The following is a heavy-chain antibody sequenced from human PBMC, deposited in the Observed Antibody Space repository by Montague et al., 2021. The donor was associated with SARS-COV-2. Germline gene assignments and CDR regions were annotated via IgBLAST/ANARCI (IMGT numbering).Heavy chain of an antibody. Sequence: TLSLTCTVSGDSISSADYYWSWMRQSPGTGLEWLGYIYFGGTPYYSPSLKSRLTLSVDISKNEFSMSLRSVTAADTAVYYCARDWAYCGGISCSRPEYAGDAWGPGIRVSVSS. CDR2: IYFGGTP. J-gene: IGHJ3*01. D-gene: IGHD2-21*01. CDR1: GDSISSADYY. CDR3: ARDWAYCGGISCSRPEYAGDA. V-gene: IGHV4-31*03.